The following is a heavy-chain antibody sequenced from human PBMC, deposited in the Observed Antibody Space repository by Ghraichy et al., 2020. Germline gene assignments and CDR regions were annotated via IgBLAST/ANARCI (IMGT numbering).Heavy chain of an antibody. CDR2: ISGGGGST. V-gene: IGHV3-23*01. D-gene: IGHD2-15*01. Sequence: GGLRLSCAASGFTFSSYAMSWVRQAPGKGLEWVSGISGGGGSTYYADSVKGRFTISRDNAKNTLFLQMNSLRAEDTAVYYCAKDVSIQMATPSANEYWGQGTLVTVSS. CDR1: GFTFSSYA. CDR3: AKDVSIQMATPSANEY. J-gene: IGHJ4*02.